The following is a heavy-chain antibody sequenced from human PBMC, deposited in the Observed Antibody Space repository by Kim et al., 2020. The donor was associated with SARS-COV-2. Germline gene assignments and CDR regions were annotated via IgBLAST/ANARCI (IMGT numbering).Heavy chain of an antibody. J-gene: IGHJ5*02. CDR2: EK. V-gene: IGHV3-7*01. D-gene: IGHD2-15*01. Sequence: EKSHVASVKGRFTISKDNAKTSLYLQMNSLRVEDTALYYCARADKFSAWFDPWGQGSLVTVSS. CDR3: ARADKFSAWFDP.